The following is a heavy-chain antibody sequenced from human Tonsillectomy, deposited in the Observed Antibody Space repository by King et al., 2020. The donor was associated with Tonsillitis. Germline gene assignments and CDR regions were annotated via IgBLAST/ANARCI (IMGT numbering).Heavy chain of an antibody. Sequence: LQLQESGPGLVKPSETLSLTCTVSGGSISSSSYYWGWIRQPPGKGLEWIGSIYYSGTTYYNPSLKSRITISVDTSKNQFSLKLSSVTAADTAVYYCARQLEYCSSSSCYQGGDFDYWGQGTLVTVSS. V-gene: IGHV4-39*01. D-gene: IGHD2-2*01. J-gene: IGHJ4*02. CDR2: IYYSGTT. CDR3: ARQLEYCSSSSCYQGGDFDY. CDR1: GGSISSSSYY.